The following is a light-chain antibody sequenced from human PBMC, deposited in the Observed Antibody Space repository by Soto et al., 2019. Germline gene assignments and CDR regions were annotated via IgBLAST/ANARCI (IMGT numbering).Light chain of an antibody. Sequence: DIQMTQSPSSLSASVRDRVTITCRASQGISNYLAWYQQKPGKVPKLLIYAAFTLQSGVPSRFSGSGSGTDFPLTSSSLQPEDVATYYCQKYISAPWTFGQGTKVEIK. V-gene: IGKV1-27*01. CDR3: QKYISAPWT. CDR2: AAF. CDR1: QGISNY. J-gene: IGKJ1*01.